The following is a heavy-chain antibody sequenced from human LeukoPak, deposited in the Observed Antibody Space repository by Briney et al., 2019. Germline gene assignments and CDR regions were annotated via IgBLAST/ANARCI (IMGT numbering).Heavy chain of an antibody. J-gene: IGHJ4*02. V-gene: IGHV4-39*07. Sequence: SETLSLTCTVSSASITSSPYFWGWIRQSPGKGLEWIGSISYSGTTYYNPSLKSRVTISVDTSENQFSLKLSSVTAADTALYYCSRASSTSYYDYWGQGTLVSVSS. CDR3: SRASSTSYYDY. D-gene: IGHD6-19*01. CDR2: ISYSGTT. CDR1: SASITSSPYF.